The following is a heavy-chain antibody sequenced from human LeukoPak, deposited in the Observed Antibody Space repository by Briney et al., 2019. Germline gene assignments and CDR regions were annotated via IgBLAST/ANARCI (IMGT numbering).Heavy chain of an antibody. V-gene: IGHV3-7*01. Sequence: QAGGSLRLSCAASGFTVSSYWMSWGRQAPGKGRGWVANIKQDGSEKYYVDCVKGRFTMSRDHAKNSLYLQMNSLRADDPAVYYCATDMPRFFPTLAPPMDVWGQGTTVTVSS. D-gene: IGHD3-3*01. CDR3: ATDMPRFFPTLAPPMDV. CDR1: GFTVSSYW. J-gene: IGHJ6*02. CDR2: IKQDGSEK.